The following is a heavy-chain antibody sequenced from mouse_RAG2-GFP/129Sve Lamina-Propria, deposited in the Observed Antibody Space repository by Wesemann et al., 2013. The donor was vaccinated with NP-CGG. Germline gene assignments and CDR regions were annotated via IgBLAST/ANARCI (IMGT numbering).Heavy chain of an antibody. Sequence: EYAGYISYSGSTYYNPSLKSRISITRDTSKNQYYLQLNSVTTEDTATYYCASGLYGNYVWFAYWGQGTLVTVSA. J-gene: IGHJ3*01. V-gene: IGHV3-8*01. D-gene: IGHD2-1*01. CDR2: ISYSGST. CDR3: ASGLYGNYVWFAY.